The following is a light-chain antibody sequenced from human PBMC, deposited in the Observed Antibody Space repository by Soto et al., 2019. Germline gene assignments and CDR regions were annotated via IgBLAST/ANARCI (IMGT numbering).Light chain of an antibody. V-gene: IGKV3-15*01. Sequence: EIVMTQSPATLSVSPGERATLSCRASQSVSSNLAWYQQKPGQAPRLLIYGASTRATGIPARFSGSGSGTDFTLTISRLQSEYVAFYYWQQYNNWPRTFGQGTKVEIK. CDR1: QSVSSN. CDR3: QQYNNWPRT. J-gene: IGKJ1*01. CDR2: GAS.